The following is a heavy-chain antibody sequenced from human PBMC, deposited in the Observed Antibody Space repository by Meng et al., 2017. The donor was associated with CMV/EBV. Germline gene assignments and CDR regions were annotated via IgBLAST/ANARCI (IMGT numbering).Heavy chain of an antibody. CDR1: GYTFTNYD. CDR3: ARGLDPTTVENWFDP. CDR2: MNPNSGNT. Sequence: ASVKVSCKASGYTFTNYDINWVRQATGQGLEWMGWMNPNSGNTGYAQKFQGRVTMTRNTSISTAYMELSSLRSEDTAVYYCARGLDPTTVENWFDPWGQGTLVTVSS. D-gene: IGHD4-23*01. J-gene: IGHJ5*02. V-gene: IGHV1-8*01.